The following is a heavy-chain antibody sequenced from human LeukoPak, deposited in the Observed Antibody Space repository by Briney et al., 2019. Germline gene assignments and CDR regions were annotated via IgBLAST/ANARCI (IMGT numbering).Heavy chain of an antibody. V-gene: IGHV3-23*01. CDR1: GFTFSSYA. CDR2: ISGSGGST. J-gene: IGHJ6*02. Sequence: GGSLRLSCAASGFTFSSYAMSWVRQAPGKGLEWVSSISGSGGSTYYADSVKGRFTISRDNSKNTLYLQMNSLSAEDTAVYYCAKDRISKPYSSSGMDVWGQGTTVTVSS. D-gene: IGHD1-14*01. CDR3: AKDRISKPYSSSGMDV.